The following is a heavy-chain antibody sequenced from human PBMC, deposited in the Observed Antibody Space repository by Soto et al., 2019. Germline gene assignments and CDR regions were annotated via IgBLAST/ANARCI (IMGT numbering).Heavy chain of an antibody. CDR1: GGTFSSYA. CDR3: ARGGELAVRGAGAFDI. D-gene: IGHD3-10*01. Sequence: QVQLVQSGAEVKKPGSSVKVSCKASGGTFSSYAISWVRQAPGQGLEWMGGIIPIFGTANYAQKFQGRVTITADESTSTADMELSSLRSEDTAVYYCARGGELAVRGAGAFDIWGQGTMVTVSS. J-gene: IGHJ3*02. V-gene: IGHV1-69*01. CDR2: IIPIFGTA.